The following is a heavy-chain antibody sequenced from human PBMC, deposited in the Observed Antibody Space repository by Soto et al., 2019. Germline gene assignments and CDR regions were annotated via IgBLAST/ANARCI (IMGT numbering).Heavy chain of an antibody. Sequence: QVQLVQSGAEVKKPGASVKVSCKASGYTFTSYGLSWMRQAPGQGLEWRGWISAYNGNTNYAQKLQGRVTMTTDTSSSTAYMELWNMRSDDTAVYCCARDLSSIAAAGTAGDYWGQGTLVNRSS. CDR1: GYTFTSYG. CDR3: ARDLSSIAAAGTAGDY. V-gene: IGHV1-18*01. D-gene: IGHD6-13*01. CDR2: ISAYNGNT. J-gene: IGHJ4*01.